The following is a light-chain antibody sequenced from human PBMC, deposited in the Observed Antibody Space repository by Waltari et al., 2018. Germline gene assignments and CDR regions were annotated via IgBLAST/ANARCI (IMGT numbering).Light chain of an antibody. CDR2: DVT. CDR3: SSLSSSSTLVV. Sequence: QSDLTQPASVSGSPGQSITISCTGTSTDVGRYNYVSWYQQHPGKAPNLMIYDVTHRPSGVSDRFSGSKSGNTASLTISGLQAEDEADYYCSSLSSSSTLVVFGGGTKLTVL. V-gene: IGLV2-14*03. J-gene: IGLJ2*01. CDR1: STDVGRYNY.